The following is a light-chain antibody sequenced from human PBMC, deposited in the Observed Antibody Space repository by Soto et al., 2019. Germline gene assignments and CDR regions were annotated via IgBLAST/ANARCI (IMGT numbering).Light chain of an antibody. V-gene: IGLV2-11*01. CDR1: SSDVGGYNY. J-gene: IGLJ2*01. CDR2: DVS. Sequence: QSALTQPRSVSGSPGQSVTISCTGTSSDVGGYNYVSWYQQHPGKAPKLMIYDVSKRPSGVPDRFSGSKSGNTASLTISGLQAEDEADYYCCSYAGSYRVVVFGGGTQLTVL. CDR3: CSYAGSYRVVV.